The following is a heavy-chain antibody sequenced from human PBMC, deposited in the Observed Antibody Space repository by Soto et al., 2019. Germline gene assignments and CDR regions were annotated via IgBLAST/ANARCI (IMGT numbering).Heavy chain of an antibody. CDR1: GDSIIAYY. CDR3: ARNPKDFWSGYFFDH. J-gene: IGHJ4*02. V-gene: IGHV4-59*01. D-gene: IGHD3-3*01. CDR2: VHYSGST. Sequence: LSLTCTVSGDSIIAYYWNWIRQSPGKGLEWIGYVHYSGSTNYNPSLERRVTISVASSKTQFSLKLTSVTAADTAVYFCARNPKDFWSGYFFDHWGQGALVTVSS.